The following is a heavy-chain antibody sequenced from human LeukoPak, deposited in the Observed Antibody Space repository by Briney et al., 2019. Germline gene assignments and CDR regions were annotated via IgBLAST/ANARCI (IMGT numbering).Heavy chain of an antibody. V-gene: IGHV4-39*07. CDR3: ARVPYSTRLFYMDV. D-gene: IGHD6-13*01. CDR2: IFYSGIT. Sequence: PSETLSLTCTVSSGSTTSGSSYWGWIRQPPGKGLEWIGHIFYSGITYYNPSLQSRITMSVDTSKDQFSLRLTSVTAADTAVYYCARVPYSTRLFYMDVWGKGTTVTVSS. J-gene: IGHJ6*03. CDR1: SGSTTSGSSY.